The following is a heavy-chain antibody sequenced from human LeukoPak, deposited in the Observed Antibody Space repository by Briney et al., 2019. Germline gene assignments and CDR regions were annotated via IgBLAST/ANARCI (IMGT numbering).Heavy chain of an antibody. D-gene: IGHD6-19*01. CDR3: ASDKAGIAVAV. J-gene: IGHJ4*02. CDR2: INGDGSST. V-gene: IGHV3-74*01. CDR1: GVTFSLYW. Sequence: GGSLRLSCAASGVTFSLYWMHWVRQAPGKGLLCVSRINGDGSSTSYADSVKCRFTISRDNAKNTLYLQMNSLRVEDTAVYYCASDKAGIAVAVWGQGTLVTVSS.